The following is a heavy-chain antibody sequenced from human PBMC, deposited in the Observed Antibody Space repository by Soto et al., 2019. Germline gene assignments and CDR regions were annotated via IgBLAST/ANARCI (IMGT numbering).Heavy chain of an antibody. CDR3: ARQSTKPDTAMVWFLDD. CDR1: GGTFSSYA. V-gene: IGHV1-69*01. CDR2: IIPIFGTA. D-gene: IGHD5-18*01. Sequence: QVQLVQSGAEVKKPGSSVKVSCKASGGTFSSYAISWVRQAPGQGLEWMGGIIPIFGTANYAQKFQGRVTITADESTSTAYMELSSLRSEDTAVYYCARQSTKPDTAMVWFLDDWGQGTLVTVSS. J-gene: IGHJ4*02.